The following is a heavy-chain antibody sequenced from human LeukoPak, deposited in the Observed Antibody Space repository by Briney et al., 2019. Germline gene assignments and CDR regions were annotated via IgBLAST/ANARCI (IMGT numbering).Heavy chain of an antibody. CDR1: GYTFTSYD. CDR3: ARGTARARLLDY. Sequence: GASVKVSCKASGYTFTSYDINWVRQATGQGLEWMGWMNPNSGNTGYAQKFQGRVTMTRNTSISTAYMELSSLRSEDTAVHYCARGTARARLLDYWGQGTLVTVSS. CDR2: MNPNSGNT. J-gene: IGHJ4*02. V-gene: IGHV1-8*01. D-gene: IGHD6-6*01.